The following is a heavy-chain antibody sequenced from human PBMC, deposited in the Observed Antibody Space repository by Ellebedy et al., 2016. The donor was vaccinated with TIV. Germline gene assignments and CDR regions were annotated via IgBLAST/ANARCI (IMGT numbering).Heavy chain of an antibody. V-gene: IGHV1-69*13. CDR3: ARDQGGTGRGELSYLGHFDY. CDR1: GGTFSSYA. Sequence: SVKVSXXASGGTFSSYAISWVRQAPGQGLEWMGGIIPIFGTANYAQKFQGRVTITADESTSTAYMELSSLRSEDTAVYYCARDQGGTGRGELSYLGHFDYWGQGTLVTVSS. CDR2: IIPIFGTA. J-gene: IGHJ4*02. D-gene: IGHD3-10*01.